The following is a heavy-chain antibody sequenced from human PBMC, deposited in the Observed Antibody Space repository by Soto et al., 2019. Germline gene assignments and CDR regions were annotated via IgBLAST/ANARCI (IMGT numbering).Heavy chain of an antibody. J-gene: IGHJ5*02. CDR2: IIPIFGTA. CDR1: GGTFSSYA. Sequence: VKVTSKASGGTFSSYAISWVRQAPGQGLEWMGGIIPIFGTANYAQKFQGRVTITADESTSTAYMELSSLRSEDTAVYFCAAEIDDYPDFNHWGQGTPVTVS. D-gene: IGHD4-17*01. CDR3: AAEIDDYPDFNH. V-gene: IGHV1-69*01.